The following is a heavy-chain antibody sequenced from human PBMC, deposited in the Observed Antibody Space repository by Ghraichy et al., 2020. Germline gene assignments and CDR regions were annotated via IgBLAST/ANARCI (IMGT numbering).Heavy chain of an antibody. V-gene: IGHV4-4*07. J-gene: IGHJ4*02. D-gene: IGHD3-10*01. Sequence: SETLSLTCTVSGGSISSYYWSWIRQPAGKGLEWIGRIYTSGSTNYNPSLKSRVTMSVDTSKNQFSLKLSSVTAADTAVYYCARDGSGSYSRFFYFDYWGQGTLVTVSS. CDR2: IYTSGST. CDR3: ARDGSGSYSRFFYFDY. CDR1: GGSISSYY.